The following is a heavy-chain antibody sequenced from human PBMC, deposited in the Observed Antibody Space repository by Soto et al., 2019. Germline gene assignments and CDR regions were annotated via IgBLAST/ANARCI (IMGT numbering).Heavy chain of an antibody. CDR1: GFTFSNYA. Sequence: EAHLLESGGGLVQPGGSLRLSCAASGFTFSNYAMSWVRQAPGKGLEWFSAVTGGGGDTYYADPVKGRFTISRDNSDNTLYLQMNSLRAEDTAVYYCAKGSDGSRPYYFDHWGQGTLVTVSS. CDR2: VTGGGGDT. CDR3: AKGSDGSRPYYFDH. D-gene: IGHD3-22*01. V-gene: IGHV3-23*01. J-gene: IGHJ4*02.